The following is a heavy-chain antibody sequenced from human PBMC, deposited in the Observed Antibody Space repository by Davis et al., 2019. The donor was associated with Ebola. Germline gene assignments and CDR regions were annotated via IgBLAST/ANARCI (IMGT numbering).Heavy chain of an antibody. Sequence: MPSETLSLTCTVSGGSISSYYWSWIRQPPGKGLEWIGYIYYSGSTNYNPSLKSRVTISVDTSKNQFSLKLSSVTAANTAVYYCARQPGVVTEDQTYYYYYGMDVWGQGTTVTVSS. V-gene: IGHV4-59*08. CDR1: GGSISSYY. D-gene: IGHD3-3*01. CDR2: IYYSGST. CDR3: ARQPGVVTEDQTYYYYYGMDV. J-gene: IGHJ6*02.